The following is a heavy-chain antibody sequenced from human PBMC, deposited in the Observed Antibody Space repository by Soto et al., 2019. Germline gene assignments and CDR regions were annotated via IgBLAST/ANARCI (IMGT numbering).Heavy chain of an antibody. D-gene: IGHD3-22*01. J-gene: IGHJ4*02. CDR3: ARANYYET. CDR1: GFTVSSNY. CDR2: IYSGGST. V-gene: IGHV3-66*01. Sequence: EVQLVESGGGLVQPGGSLRLSCAASGFTVSSNYMSWVRQAPGKGLEWVSVIYSGGSTYYADSVKGRFTISRDNSKNTLYLQMTSLRAADTAVSYCARANYYETWGQGTLVTVSS.